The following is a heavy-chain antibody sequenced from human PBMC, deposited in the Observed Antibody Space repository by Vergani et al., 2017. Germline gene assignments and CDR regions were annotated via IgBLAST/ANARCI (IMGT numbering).Heavy chain of an antibody. CDR1: GGSISSGDHC. CDR2: ILYSGTT. CDR3: ARVDTQVPATSHFYYMDV. J-gene: IGHJ6*03. Sequence: QVQLQESGPGVVKPSQTLSLTCAVSGGSISSGDHCWTWIRQPPGKGLEWIGYILYSGTTYDNPSLRSRLTISVDTSQNQFSLKLRSVTAADTAVYYCARVDTQVPATSHFYYMDVWGKGTTVVVSS. V-gene: IGHV4-31*11. D-gene: IGHD6-25*01.